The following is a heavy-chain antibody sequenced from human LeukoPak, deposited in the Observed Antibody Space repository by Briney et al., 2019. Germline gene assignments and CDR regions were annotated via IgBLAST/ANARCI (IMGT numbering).Heavy chain of an antibody. J-gene: IGHJ4*02. V-gene: IGHV3-53*01. CDR1: GFTVSSNY. CDR3: ATAHYSPYFDY. D-gene: IGHD3-10*01. Sequence: PGGSLRLSCAASGFTVSSNYITWVRQAPGKGLEWVLVIYSGGSTYYADSVKGRFTISRDNSKNTLYLQMNSLRAEDTAVYYCATAHYSPYFDYWGQRTLVTVSS. CDR2: IYSGGST.